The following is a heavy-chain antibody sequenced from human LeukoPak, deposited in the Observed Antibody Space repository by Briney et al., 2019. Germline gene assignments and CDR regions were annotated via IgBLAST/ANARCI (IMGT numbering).Heavy chain of an antibody. CDR1: GFTFSRYW. J-gene: IGHJ4*02. Sequence: GGSLRLSCAASGFTFSRYWMTWVCQAPGKGLEWVANIKQDGSVENYVGSVKGRFTISRDNAKSSLYLQMNSLRAEDTGLYYCARGDWEPSDYWGQGALVTVSS. V-gene: IGHV3-7*04. D-gene: IGHD1-14*01. CDR2: IKQDGSVE. CDR3: ARGDWEPSDY.